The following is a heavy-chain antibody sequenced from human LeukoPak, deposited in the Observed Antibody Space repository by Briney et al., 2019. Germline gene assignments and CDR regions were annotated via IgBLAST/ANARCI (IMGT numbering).Heavy chain of an antibody. J-gene: IGHJ4*02. D-gene: IGHD3-10*01. CDR3: ARIRITMLPGRYYFDY. V-gene: IGHV6-1*01. CDR2: TYYRSKWYN. Sequence: SQTLSPTCAISGDSVSSNSAAWNWIRQSPSRGLEWLGRTYYRSKWYNDYAVSVKSRITINPDTSKNQFSLKLSSVTAADTAVYYCARIRITMLPGRYYFDYWGQGTLVTVSS. CDR1: GDSVSSNSAA.